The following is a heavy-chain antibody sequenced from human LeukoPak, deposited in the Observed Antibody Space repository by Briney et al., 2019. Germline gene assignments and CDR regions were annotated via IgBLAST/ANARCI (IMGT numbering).Heavy chain of an antibody. CDR3: ARDGAYCSGGSCSTPLDY. J-gene: IGHJ4*02. CDR2: IKQDGSEK. D-gene: IGHD2-15*01. CDR1: GFTFSSYW. V-gene: IGHV3-7*01. Sequence: TGGSLRLSCAASGFTFSSYWMSWVRQAPGKGLEWVANIKQDGSEKYYVDSVKGRFTISRDNAKNSLYLQMNSLRAEDTAVYYCARDGAYCSGGSCSTPLDYWGQGTLVTVSS.